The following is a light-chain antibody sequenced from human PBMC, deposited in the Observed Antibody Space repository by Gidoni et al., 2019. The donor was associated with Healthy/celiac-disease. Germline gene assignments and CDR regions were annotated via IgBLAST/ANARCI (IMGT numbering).Light chain of an antibody. V-gene: IGKV2-28*01. Sequence: DIVMTQSPLSLPVTPGEPASISCRSSQSLLHSNGYNYLDWYLQKPGQSPQLLIYLGSNRASGDPDRFSGSGSGTDFTLKISRVEAEDVGVYYCMQALQTHMYTFGQGTKLEIK. CDR2: LGS. CDR1: QSLLHSNGYNY. CDR3: MQALQTHMYT. J-gene: IGKJ2*01.